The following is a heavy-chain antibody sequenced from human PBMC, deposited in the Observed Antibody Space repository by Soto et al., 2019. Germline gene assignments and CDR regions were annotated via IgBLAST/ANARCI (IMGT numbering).Heavy chain of an antibody. Sequence: ASVKVSCKASGGTFSSYAISWVRQAPGQGLEWMGGIIPIFGTANYAQKFQGRVTITADESTSTAYMELSSLRSEDTAVYYCASHPWELWVKGGAFDIWGQGTMVTVSS. CDR2: IIPIFGTA. J-gene: IGHJ3*02. CDR3: ASHPWELWVKGGAFDI. CDR1: GGTFSSYA. V-gene: IGHV1-69*13. D-gene: IGHD1-26*01.